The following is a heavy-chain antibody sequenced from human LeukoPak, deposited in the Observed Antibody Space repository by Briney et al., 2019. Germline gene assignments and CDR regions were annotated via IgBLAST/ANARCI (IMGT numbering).Heavy chain of an antibody. D-gene: IGHD6-6*01. Sequence: ASVKVSCKTSGYTFTSYYIHWVRQAPGQGLEWMGRINPNSGGTNYAQKFQGRVTMTRDTSISTAYMELSRLRSDDTAVYYCAREGRYSSSSGTFDYWGQGTLVTVSS. V-gene: IGHV1-2*06. CDR1: GYTFTSYY. CDR2: INPNSGGT. CDR3: AREGRYSSSSGTFDY. J-gene: IGHJ4*02.